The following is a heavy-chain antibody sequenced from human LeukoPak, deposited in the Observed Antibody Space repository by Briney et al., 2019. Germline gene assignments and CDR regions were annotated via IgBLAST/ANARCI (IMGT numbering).Heavy chain of an antibody. CDR3: ARSYGDYLTDSYWYFDL. D-gene: IGHD4-17*01. CDR1: GGSISSGGYS. Sequence: SETLSLTCTVSGGSISSGGYSWSWIRQHPGKGLEWIGYIYYSGSTYYNPSLKSRVTISVDTSKNQFSLKLSSVTAADTAVYYCARSYGDYLTDSYWYFDLWGRGTLVTVSS. J-gene: IGHJ2*01. V-gene: IGHV4-31*03. CDR2: IYYSGST.